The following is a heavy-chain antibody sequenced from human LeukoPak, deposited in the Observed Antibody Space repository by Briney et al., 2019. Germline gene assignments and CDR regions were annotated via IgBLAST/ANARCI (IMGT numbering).Heavy chain of an antibody. CDR1: GFSFSSFA. V-gene: IGHV3-23*01. Sequence: GGSLRLSCAASGFSFSSFAISWVRQAPAKGLGWVSAISGSGGVTYYGDSVRGRFTISRDNSKNTLYLQMNSLRAEDTAVYYCARGEYDGAGYLDCWGQGTPVSVSS. CDR3: ARGEYDGAGYLDC. CDR2: ISGSGGVT. J-gene: IGHJ4*02. D-gene: IGHD4/OR15-4a*01.